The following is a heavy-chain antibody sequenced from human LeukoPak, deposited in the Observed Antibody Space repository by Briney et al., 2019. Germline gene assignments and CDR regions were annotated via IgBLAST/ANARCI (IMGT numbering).Heavy chain of an antibody. D-gene: IGHD6-6*01. V-gene: IGHV1-18*01. J-gene: IGHJ4*02. CDR2: RSIYNGNT. CDR3: ARGGPFPSSSSSREYYLDY. Sequence: GASVKVSCKASGYDFINHGISWVRQAPGQGLEWMGWRSIYNGNTDYKLQGRVTMTTDTSTSTAYMEVRSLRSDDTAVYYCARGGPFPSSSSSREYYLDYWGQGTLVTVSS. CDR1: GYDFINHG.